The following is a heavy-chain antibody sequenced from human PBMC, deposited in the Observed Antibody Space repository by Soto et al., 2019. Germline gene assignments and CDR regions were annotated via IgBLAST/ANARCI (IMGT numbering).Heavy chain of an antibody. D-gene: IGHD3-3*01. CDR2: ISSSGSTI. CDR3: ARELRFLEWAGGYYYGMDV. Sequence: GGSLRLSCAASGFTFSDYYMSWIRQAPGKGLEWVSYISSSGSTIYYADSVKGRFTISRDNSKNTLYLQMNSLRAEDTAVYYCARELRFLEWAGGYYYGMDVWGQGTTVTVSS. V-gene: IGHV3-11*04. J-gene: IGHJ6*02. CDR1: GFTFSDYY.